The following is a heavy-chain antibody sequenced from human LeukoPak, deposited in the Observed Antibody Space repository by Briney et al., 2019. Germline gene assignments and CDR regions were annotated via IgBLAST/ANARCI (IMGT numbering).Heavy chain of an antibody. CDR2: ISAYNGNT. J-gene: IGHJ4*02. Sequence: GASVKVSCKASGYTFTSYGISWVRQAPGHGLEWMGWISAYNGNTNYAHRLQGRVTMTTDTSTSTAYMELRSLRSDDTAVYYCARDLGVLMVYDRPYYFDYWGQGTLVTVSS. CDR1: GYTFTSYG. D-gene: IGHD2-8*01. V-gene: IGHV1-18*01. CDR3: ARDLGVLMVYDRPYYFDY.